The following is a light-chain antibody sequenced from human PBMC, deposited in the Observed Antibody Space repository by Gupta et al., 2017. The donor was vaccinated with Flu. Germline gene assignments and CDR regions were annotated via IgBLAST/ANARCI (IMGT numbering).Light chain of an antibody. CDR3: QQSDSNPRT. Sequence: DFQVTQSPSSLSASVGDRVTITCRTSQNVNTYLNWYQQRPGKAPKLLIYGASSLQSGVPARFNGRGSGTDFSLTITRLQPEDFATYYCQQSDSNPRTFGGGTKLEMK. CDR1: QNVNTY. CDR2: GAS. J-gene: IGKJ4*01. V-gene: IGKV1-39*01.